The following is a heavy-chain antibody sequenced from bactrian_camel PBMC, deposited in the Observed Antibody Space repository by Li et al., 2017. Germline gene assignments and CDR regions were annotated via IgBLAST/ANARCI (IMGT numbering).Heavy chain of an antibody. Sequence: HVQLVESGGGSVQAGGSLRLSCVASGYMGTPNCMGWFRQAPGKERELVSGINRYGVTTHTDSVKGRFTISQGADKNTVYLQMNSLTIEDTAVYYCAGEFWRTRGCGTQFNYWGQGTQVTVS. D-gene: IGHD1*01. CDR2: INRYGVT. CDR3: AGEFWRTRGCGTQFNY. CDR1: GYMGTPNC. J-gene: IGHJ4*01. V-gene: IGHV3S53*01.